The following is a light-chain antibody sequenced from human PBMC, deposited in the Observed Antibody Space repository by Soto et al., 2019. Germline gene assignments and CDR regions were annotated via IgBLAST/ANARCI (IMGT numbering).Light chain of an antibody. CDR3: ASWDDSLDGPV. CDR2: SIN. J-gene: IGLJ3*02. CDR1: YSNIGSNF. V-gene: IGLV1-44*01. Sequence: QSVLTQPPSASATPGQTVTISCSGRYSNIGSNFVSWYQRLPGTAPKLLIYSINQRPSGVPVRFSGSKSGTSASLTISGLQAEDEADYFGASWDDSLDGPVFGGGTKVTVL.